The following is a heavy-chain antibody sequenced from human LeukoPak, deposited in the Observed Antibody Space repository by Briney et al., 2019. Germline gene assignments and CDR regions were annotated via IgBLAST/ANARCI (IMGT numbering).Heavy chain of an antibody. CDR2: ITDSGNTI. J-gene: IGHJ6*02. V-gene: IGHV3-11*01. D-gene: IGHD3-9*01. Sequence: GGSLRLSCAASGFTFSDYNMNWVRQAPGKGLEWVSYITDSGNTIHYADSVKGRFTISRDNAKDSLYLQMNSLRAEDTAVYYCARSIGLTGGGVDVWGQGTTATVSS. CDR3: ARSIGLTGGGVDV. CDR1: GFTFSDYN.